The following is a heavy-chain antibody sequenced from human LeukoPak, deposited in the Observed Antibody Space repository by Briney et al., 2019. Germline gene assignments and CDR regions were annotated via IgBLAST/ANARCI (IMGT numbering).Heavy chain of an antibody. V-gene: IGHV3-23*01. D-gene: IGHD3-22*01. CDR3: AKVSVTMIVVVTSDAFDI. CDR1: GFTFSSYA. CDR2: ISGSGGNT. J-gene: IGHJ3*02. Sequence: GGSLRLSCAASGFTFSSYAMSWVRQAPGKGLEWVSAISGSGGNTYYADSVKGRFTISRDNSKNTLYLQMNSLRAEDTAVYYCAKVSVTMIVVVTSDAFDIWGQGTMVTVSS.